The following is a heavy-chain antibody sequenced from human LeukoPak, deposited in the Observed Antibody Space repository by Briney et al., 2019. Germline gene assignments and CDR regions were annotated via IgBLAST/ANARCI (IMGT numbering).Heavy chain of an antibody. V-gene: IGHV1-2*05. J-gene: IGHJ5*02. CDR1: GYTFTDYS. CDR2: INPNNGGT. Sequence: ASVKVSCKASGYTFTDYSLHWVRQAPGQGLEWMGGINPNNGGTNYAEKFQGRVTMTRDTSITTAYMDLSRLRSDDTVVYYCARDAGATAGTWFDPWGQGTLVTVSS. D-gene: IGHD6-13*01. CDR3: ARDAGATAGTWFDP.